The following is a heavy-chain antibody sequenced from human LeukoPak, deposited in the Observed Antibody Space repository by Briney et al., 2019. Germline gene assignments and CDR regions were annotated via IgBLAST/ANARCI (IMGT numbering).Heavy chain of an antibody. CDR3: ASLYCGGDCYRHRRTNYYYYYGMDV. V-gene: IGHV3-30-3*01. D-gene: IGHD2-21*02. CDR1: GFTFSSYA. CDR2: ISYGGSNK. Sequence: PGGSLRLSCAASGFTFSSYAMHWVRQAPGKGLEWVAVISYGGSNKYYADSVKGRFTISRDNSKNTLYLQMNSLRAEDTAVYYCASLYCGGDCYRHRRTNYYYYYGMDVWGQGTTVTVSS. J-gene: IGHJ6*02.